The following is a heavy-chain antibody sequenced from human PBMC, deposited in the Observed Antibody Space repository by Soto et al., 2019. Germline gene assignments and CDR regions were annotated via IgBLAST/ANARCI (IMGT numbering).Heavy chain of an antibody. D-gene: IGHD3-3*01. Sequence: QVQLVQSGAEKKKPGASVKVSCKASGYTFTSYAIDWVRQAPGQRLEWMGWINAGNGNTKYSQKFQGRVTITRDTPTSTAYMELSSLRSEATAVYYCARGFPLWCDPWGQGTLVTVSS. CDR1: GYTFTSYA. CDR3: ARGFPLWCDP. CDR2: INAGNGNT. J-gene: IGHJ5*02. V-gene: IGHV1-3*05.